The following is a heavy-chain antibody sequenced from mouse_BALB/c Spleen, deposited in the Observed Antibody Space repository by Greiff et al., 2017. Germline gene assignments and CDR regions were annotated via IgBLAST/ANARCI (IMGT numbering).Heavy chain of an antibody. Sequence: QVQLQQSGPGLVAPSQSLSITCTVSGFSLTSYGVHWVRQPPGKGLEWLGVIWAGGSTNYNSALMSRLSISKDNSKSQVFLKMNSLQTDDTAMYYCASPYGNYAPFAYWGQGTLVTVSA. CDR3: ASPYGNYAPFAY. CDR1: GFSLTSYG. D-gene: IGHD2-1*01. J-gene: IGHJ3*01. V-gene: IGHV2-9*02. CDR2: IWAGGST.